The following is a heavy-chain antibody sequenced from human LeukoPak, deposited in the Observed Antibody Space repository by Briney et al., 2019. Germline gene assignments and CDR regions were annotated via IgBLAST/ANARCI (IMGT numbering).Heavy chain of an antibody. Sequence: GGSLRLSCAASGFTFSTSAVHWIRQAPGRGLEWVAVISIDGNNPYYADTVKGRFTISRDNSKNTLYLQMTSPKTEDTAVYFCARYLFSDFYFDHWGQGTLVTVSS. CDR2: ISIDGNNP. V-gene: IGHV3-30*01. CDR3: ARYLFSDFYFDH. CDR1: GFTFSTSA. J-gene: IGHJ4*02. D-gene: IGHD2-21*01.